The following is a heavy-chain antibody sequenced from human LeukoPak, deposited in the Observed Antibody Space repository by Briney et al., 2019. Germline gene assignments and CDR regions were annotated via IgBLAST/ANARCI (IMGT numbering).Heavy chain of an antibody. CDR2: INPSGGST. J-gene: IGHJ6*03. CDR1: GYTFSRYG. CDR3: ARDTNLQWSYYGSGISAPNYMDV. V-gene: IGHV1-46*01. D-gene: IGHD3-10*01. Sequence: GASVKVSCKSSGYTFSRYGFNWVRQAPGQGLEWMGIINPSGGSTSYAQKFQGRVTMTRDMSTSTVYMELSSLRSEDTAVYYCARDTNLQWSYYGSGISAPNYMDVWGKGTTVTVSS.